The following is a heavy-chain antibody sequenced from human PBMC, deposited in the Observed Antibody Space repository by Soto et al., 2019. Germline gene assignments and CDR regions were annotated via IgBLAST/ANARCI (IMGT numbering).Heavy chain of an antibody. CDR2: ISAYNGNT. D-gene: IGHD3-3*01. CDR3: ARDLGRGDWITLFGVVPTAYSGYYYYGMDV. Sequence: ASVKVSCKASGYTFTSYGISWVRQAPGQGLEWMGWISAYNGNTNYAQELQGRVTMTTDTSTSTAYMELRSLRSDDTAVYYCARDLGRGDWITLFGVVPTAYSGYYYYGMDVWGQGTTGTVS. J-gene: IGHJ6*02. CDR1: GYTFTSYG. V-gene: IGHV1-18*01.